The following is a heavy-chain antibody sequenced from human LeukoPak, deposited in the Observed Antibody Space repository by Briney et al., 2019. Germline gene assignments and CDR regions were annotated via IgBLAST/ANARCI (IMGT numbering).Heavy chain of an antibody. J-gene: IGHJ4*02. Sequence: SETLSLTCAVYGGSFSGYYWSWIRQPAGKGLEWSGEINHSGSTNYNPSLKSRVTISVDTSKNQFSLKLSSVTAADTAVYYCARGSRFYGANGGVDYWGQGTLVTVSS. CDR1: GGSFSGYY. D-gene: IGHD4-17*01. V-gene: IGHV4-34*01. CDR3: ARGSRFYGANGGVDY. CDR2: INHSGST.